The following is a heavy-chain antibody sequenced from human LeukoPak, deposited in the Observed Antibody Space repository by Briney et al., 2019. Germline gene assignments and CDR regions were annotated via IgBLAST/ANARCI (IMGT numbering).Heavy chain of an antibody. J-gene: IGHJ4*02. CDR3: ARESRGRFGELLVVPSAD. CDR1: GYTFTSYG. D-gene: IGHD3-10*01. V-gene: IGHV1-18*01. CDR2: ISANNGNT. Sequence: ASVKVSCKASGYTFTSYGISWVRQAPGQGLEWMGWISANNGNTNYAQKLQGRDTMTTDTSTSTAYMELRSLRSDDTAVYYCARESRGRFGELLVVPSADWGQGTLVTVSS.